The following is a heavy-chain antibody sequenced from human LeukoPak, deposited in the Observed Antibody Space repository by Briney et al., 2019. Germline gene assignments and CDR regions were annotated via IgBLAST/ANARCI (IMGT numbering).Heavy chain of an antibody. V-gene: IGHV4-4*07. J-gene: IGHJ6*03. CDR1: GYSISSGYY. CDR3: ARDKVHSSSWYYYYYYMDV. D-gene: IGHD6-13*01. CDR2: IYTSGST. Sequence: SETLSLTCTVSGYSISSGYYWSWIRQPAGKGLEWIGRIYTSGSTNYNPSLKSRVTTSVDTSKNQFSLKLSSVTAADTAVYYCARDKVHSSSWYYYYYYMDVWGKGTTVTVSS.